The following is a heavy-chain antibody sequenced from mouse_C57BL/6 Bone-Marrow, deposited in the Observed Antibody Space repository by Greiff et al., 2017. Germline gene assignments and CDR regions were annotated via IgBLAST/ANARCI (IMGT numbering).Heavy chain of an antibody. Sequence: QVQLKQSGPELVKPGASVKISCKASGYAFSSSWMNWVKQRPGKGLEWIGRIYPGDGDTNYNGKFKGKATLTADKSSSTVYMQLSSLTSDDYAVSFCSRSGDAYYFYYFDYWGQGTTLTVSS. CDR3: SRSGDAYYFYYFDY. V-gene: IGHV1-82*01. CDR2: IYPGDGDT. D-gene: IGHD2-3*01. J-gene: IGHJ2*01. CDR1: GYAFSSSW.